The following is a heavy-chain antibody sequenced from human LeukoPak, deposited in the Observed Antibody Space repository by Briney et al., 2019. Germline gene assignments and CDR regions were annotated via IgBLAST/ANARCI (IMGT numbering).Heavy chain of an antibody. Sequence: PGGSLRLSCAASGFTFSSYWMSWVRQAPGKGLEWVANIKQDGSEKYYVDSVKGRFTISRDNAKNSLYLQMNSLRAEDTAVYYCATDPGIAVAGKDYWGQGTLVTVSS. CDR2: IKQDGSEK. D-gene: IGHD6-19*01. CDR1: GFTFSSYW. J-gene: IGHJ4*02. CDR3: ATDPGIAVAGKDY. V-gene: IGHV3-7*03.